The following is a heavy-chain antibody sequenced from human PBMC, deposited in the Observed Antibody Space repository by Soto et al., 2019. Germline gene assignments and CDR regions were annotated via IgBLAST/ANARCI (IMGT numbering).Heavy chain of an antibody. Sequence: PSETLSLTCTVSGGSISSGGYYWSWIRQHPGKGLEWIGYIYYSGSTYYNPSLKSRVTISVDTSKNQFSLKLSSVTAADTAVYYCASLIRYSGYDEFYYYYYGMDVWGQGTTVTVSS. V-gene: IGHV4-31*03. CDR2: IYYSGST. D-gene: IGHD5-12*01. J-gene: IGHJ6*02. CDR3: ASLIRYSGYDEFYYYYYGMDV. CDR1: GGSISSGGYY.